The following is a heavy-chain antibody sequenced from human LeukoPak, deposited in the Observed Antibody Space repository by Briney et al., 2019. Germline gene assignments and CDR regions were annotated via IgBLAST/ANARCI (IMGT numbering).Heavy chain of an antibody. V-gene: IGHV4-59*08. D-gene: IGHD6-19*01. CDR3: ARHPEGSSGYFQH. CDR2: IYYSGST. J-gene: IGHJ1*01. CDR1: GGSISSHY. Sequence: SETLSLTCTVSGGSISSHYWSWIRQPPGKGLEWIGYIYYSGSTNYNPSLKSRDTISVDTSKNQFSLKLSSVTAADTAVYYCARHPEGSSGYFQHWGQGTLVTVSS.